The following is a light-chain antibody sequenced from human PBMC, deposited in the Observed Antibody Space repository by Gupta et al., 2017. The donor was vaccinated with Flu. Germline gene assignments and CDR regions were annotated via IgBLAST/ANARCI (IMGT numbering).Light chain of an antibody. Sequence: ISRNGTSSDVGGYNYVSWYQQHPGKAPRLMIYDVSKRPSGVPDRFSGSKSGNTASLTSLTISGLQAEDEADYYCCSYAGTYTYVFGTGTKVTVL. CDR3: CSYAGTYTYV. V-gene: IGLV2-11*01. J-gene: IGLJ1*01. CDR1: SSDVGGYNY. CDR2: DVS.